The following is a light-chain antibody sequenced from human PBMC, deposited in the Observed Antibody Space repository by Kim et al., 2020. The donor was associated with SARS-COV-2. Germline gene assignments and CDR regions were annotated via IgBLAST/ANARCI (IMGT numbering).Light chain of an antibody. CDR3: QQKGR. CDR2: GAT. Sequence: DIQLTQSPSSLSASLGDRVTITCRASETISNYLNWYQQKPGKAPKLLIYGATNLQSGVPSRFSGSGFGTDFSLIISSLQPEDFATYYCQQKGRFGQGTKVDIK. CDR1: ETISNY. V-gene: IGKV1-39*01. J-gene: IGKJ1*01.